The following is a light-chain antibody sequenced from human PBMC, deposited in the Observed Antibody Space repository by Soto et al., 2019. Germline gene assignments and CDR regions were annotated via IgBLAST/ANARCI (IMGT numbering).Light chain of an antibody. CDR2: GNI. J-gene: IGLJ3*02. Sequence: QSVLTQPPSVSGAPGQRVTISCTGSSSNIGAGYDVHWYQQLPGTAPKLLIYGNINRPSGVPDRFSGSKSGTSASLAITGLQAEDEADYYCQSYDSRLSDSSWVFGGGTKVTVL. CDR1: SSNIGAGYD. V-gene: IGLV1-40*01. CDR3: QSYDSRLSDSSWV.